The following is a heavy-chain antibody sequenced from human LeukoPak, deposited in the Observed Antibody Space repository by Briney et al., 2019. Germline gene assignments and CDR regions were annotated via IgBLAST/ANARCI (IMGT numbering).Heavy chain of an antibody. CDR3: ARAGSYDSSGYPYPVDY. CDR2: ISYDGSNK. J-gene: IGHJ4*02. Sequence: QPGRSLRLSCAASGFTFSSYGMHWVRQAPGKGLEWVAVISYDGSNKYYADSVKDRFTISRDNSKNTLYLQMNSLRAEDTAVYYCARAGSYDSSGYPYPVDYWGQGTLVTVSS. D-gene: IGHD3-22*01. V-gene: IGHV3-30*03. CDR1: GFTFSSYG.